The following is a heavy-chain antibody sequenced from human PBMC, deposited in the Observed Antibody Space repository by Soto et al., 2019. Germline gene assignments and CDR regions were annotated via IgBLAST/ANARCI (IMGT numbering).Heavy chain of an antibody. D-gene: IGHD6-13*01. CDR2: IYYSGST. J-gene: IGHJ5*02. Sequence: SETLSLTCTVSGGSISSSSYYWGWIRQPPGKGLEWIGSIYYSGSTYYNPSLKSRVTISVDTSKNQFSLKLSSVTAADTAVYYCARFGPGIAAAGQFDPWGQGTLVTVSS. V-gene: IGHV4-39*01. CDR1: GGSISSSSYY. CDR3: ARFGPGIAAAGQFDP.